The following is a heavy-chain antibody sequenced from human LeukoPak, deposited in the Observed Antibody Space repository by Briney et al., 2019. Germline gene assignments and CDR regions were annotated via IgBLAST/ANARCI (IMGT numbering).Heavy chain of an antibody. J-gene: IGHJ6*02. CDR2: ISAYNGNT. CDR1: GYTFTSYG. Sequence: ASVKVSCKASGYTFTSYGLSWVRQAPGQGLEWMGWISAYNGNTNYAQKLQGRVTMTTDTSTSTAYMELRSLRSDDTAVYYCARDRYYYDSSGYYFDSKDYYYGMDVWGQGTTVTVSS. CDR3: ARDRYYYDSSGYYFDSKDYYYGMDV. D-gene: IGHD3-22*01. V-gene: IGHV1-18*01.